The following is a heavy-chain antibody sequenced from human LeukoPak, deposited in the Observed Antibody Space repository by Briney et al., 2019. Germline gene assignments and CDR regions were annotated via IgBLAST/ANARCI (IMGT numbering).Heavy chain of an antibody. Sequence: PGGSLRLSCAASVFTFSSYWMSWVRQAPGKGLEWVANIKQDGSEKYYVDSVKGRFTISRDNAKNSLYLQMNSLRAEDTAVYYCARGEYQLPGDSWGQGTLVTVSS. D-gene: IGHD2-2*01. CDR3: ARGEYQLPGDS. CDR1: VFTFSSYW. V-gene: IGHV3-7*03. CDR2: IKQDGSEK. J-gene: IGHJ4*02.